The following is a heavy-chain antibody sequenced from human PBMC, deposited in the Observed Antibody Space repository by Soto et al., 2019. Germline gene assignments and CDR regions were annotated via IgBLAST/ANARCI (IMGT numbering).Heavy chain of an antibody. J-gene: IGHJ4*02. D-gene: IGHD6-19*01. CDR2: INSDGSST. Sequence: PGGSLRLACAASGFTFSSYWMHWVRQAPGKGLVWVSRINSDGSSTSYADSVKGRFTISRDNAKNTLYLQMNSLRAEDTAIYYCARSGAVAGLHLRAQRTLVTGSS. CDR1: GFTFSSYW. V-gene: IGHV3-74*01. CDR3: ARSGAVAGLHL.